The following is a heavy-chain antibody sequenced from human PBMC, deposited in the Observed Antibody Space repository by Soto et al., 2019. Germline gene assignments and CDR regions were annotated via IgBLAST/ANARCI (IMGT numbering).Heavy chain of an antibody. V-gene: IGHV1-69*01. J-gene: IGHJ5*02. Sequence: QVHLIQSGAEVKKPGSSVKVSCKASGGTFNTYAFSWVRQAPGQGLEWMGGIIPVFSATHYAQNFQGRVTISANESTKTVYLDLSSLRSDDTAVYFCSSSTFFGVIALTSKTWFDPWGQGTLVIVSS. CDR2: IIPVFSAT. D-gene: IGHD3-3*01. CDR1: GGTFNTYA. CDR3: SSSTFFGVIALTSKTWFDP.